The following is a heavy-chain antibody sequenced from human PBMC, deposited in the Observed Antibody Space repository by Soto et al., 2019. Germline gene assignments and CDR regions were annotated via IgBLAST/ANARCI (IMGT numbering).Heavy chain of an antibody. Sequence: EVQLVESGGGLVQPGRSLRLSCAASGFTFDDYAMHWVRQAPGKGLEWVSGISWNSGSIGYADSVKGRFTISRDNAKNSLYLQMNSLRAEDTASYYCAKDMYYYGSGSYIAFDIWGQGTMVTVSS. D-gene: IGHD3-10*01. J-gene: IGHJ3*02. CDR3: AKDMYYYGSGSYIAFDI. V-gene: IGHV3-9*01. CDR2: ISWNSGSI. CDR1: GFTFDDYA.